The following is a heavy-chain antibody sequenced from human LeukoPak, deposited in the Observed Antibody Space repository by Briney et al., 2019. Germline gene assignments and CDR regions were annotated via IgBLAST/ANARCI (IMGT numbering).Heavy chain of an antibody. J-gene: IGHJ4*02. CDR3: ARQPLVAPVSYYFDY. CDR1: GYTFTSYG. Sequence: ASVKVSCKASGYTFTSYGISWVRQAPGQGLEWMGWISAYNGNTNYAQKLQGRVTMTTDTSTSTAYMELRSLRSDDTAVYYCARQPLVAPVSYYFDYWGQGALVTVSS. V-gene: IGHV1-18*01. CDR2: ISAYNGNT. D-gene: IGHD5-12*01.